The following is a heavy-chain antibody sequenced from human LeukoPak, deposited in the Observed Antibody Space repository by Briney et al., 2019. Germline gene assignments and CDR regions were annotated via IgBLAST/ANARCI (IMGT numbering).Heavy chain of an antibody. V-gene: IGHV4-39*01. D-gene: IGHD1-26*01. J-gene: IGHJ3*02. CDR1: GGSISSSSYY. Sequence: KPSETLSLTCTVSGGSISSSSYYWGWIRQPPGKGLELIGTIYYSGSTYYNPSLKSRVTISVGTSKNQFSLKLSSVTAADTAVFYCARLRGLGGSYFAFDIWGQGTMVTVSS. CDR3: ARLRGLGGSYFAFDI. CDR2: IYYSGST.